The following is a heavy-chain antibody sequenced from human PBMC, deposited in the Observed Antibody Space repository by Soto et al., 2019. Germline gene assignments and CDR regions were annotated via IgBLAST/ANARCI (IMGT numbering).Heavy chain of an antibody. CDR1: GGTFTSHA. CDR3: AREIRRSGPRDCFDS. D-gene: IGHD3-10*01. V-gene: IGHV1-69*01. Sequence: QVQLVQSGAEVKKPGSSLKVSCTASGGTFTSHAINWVRQAPGQGLEWMGGIIPVLGTTNYAQKFQGRLAITADESTTTVYFELSSLRSEGTAMFSCAREIRRSGPRDCFDSWGQGTLVTVSS. J-gene: IGHJ4*02. CDR2: IIPVLGTT.